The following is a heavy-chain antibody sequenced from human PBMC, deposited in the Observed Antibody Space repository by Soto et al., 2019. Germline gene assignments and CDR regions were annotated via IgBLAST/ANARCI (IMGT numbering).Heavy chain of an antibody. V-gene: IGHV4-30-4*01. Sequence: QLQLRESGPGLVKPSETLSLTCTVSGGSISGRFGGLYSWSWIPQPPGNGLEWIGYIYDSGSTYYNPSLESRVTISVDTSKNQCSLRLSSVTDADAAVYYCAREVIPLTTAWYFDLWGRGPLVTFSS. CDR1: GGSISGRFGGLYS. CDR3: AREVIPLTTAWYFDL. CDR2: IYDSGST. D-gene: IGHD4-17*01. J-gene: IGHJ2*01.